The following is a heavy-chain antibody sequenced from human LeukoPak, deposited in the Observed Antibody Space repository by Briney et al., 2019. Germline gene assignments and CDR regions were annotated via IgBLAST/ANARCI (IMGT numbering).Heavy chain of an antibody. Sequence: ASVKVSCKASGYTFTGYYMHWVRQAPGQGLEWMGWINPNSGGTNYAQKFQGRVTMTGDTSISTAYMELSRLGSDDTAVYYCARVVAAADLGWFDPWGQGTLVTVSS. CDR2: INPNSGGT. CDR1: GYTFTGYY. D-gene: IGHD6-13*01. V-gene: IGHV1-2*02. J-gene: IGHJ5*02. CDR3: ARVVAAADLGWFDP.